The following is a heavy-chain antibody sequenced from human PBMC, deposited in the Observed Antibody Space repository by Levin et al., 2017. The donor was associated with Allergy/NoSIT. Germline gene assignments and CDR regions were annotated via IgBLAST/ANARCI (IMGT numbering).Heavy chain of an antibody. CDR1: GFTFSNYY. CDR3: ARDVRNEDY. D-gene: IGHD3-10*02. V-gene: IGHV3-11*05. J-gene: IGHJ4*02. CDR2: ISSRSNYT. Sequence: SCAASGFTFSNYYMSWIRQAPGKGLEWVSYISSRSNYTNYADSVKGRFTISRDNAKNSLYLQMNSLTAEDTAVYYCARDVRNEDYWGQGTLVTVSS.